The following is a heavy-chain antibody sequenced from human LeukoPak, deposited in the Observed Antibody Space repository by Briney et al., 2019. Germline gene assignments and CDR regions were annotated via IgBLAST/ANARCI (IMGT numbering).Heavy chain of an antibody. Sequence: ASVKVSCKASGYTFTSYYMHWVRQAPGQGLEWMGIINPSGGSTSYAQKFQGRVTMTRDTSTSTVYMEQSSLRSEDTAVYYCARETGVTYYYDSSGAFDIWGQGTMVTVSS. J-gene: IGHJ3*02. V-gene: IGHV1-46*01. D-gene: IGHD3-22*01. CDR1: GYTFTSYY. CDR3: ARETGVTYYYDSSGAFDI. CDR2: INPSGGST.